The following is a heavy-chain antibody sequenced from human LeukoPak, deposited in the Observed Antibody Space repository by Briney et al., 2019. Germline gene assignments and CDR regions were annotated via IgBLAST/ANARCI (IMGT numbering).Heavy chain of an antibody. D-gene: IGHD2-2*01. Sequence: GGSLRRSCAASGFTFSSYSMNWVRQAPGKGLEWVSSISSSSSYIYYADSVKGRFTISRDNAKNSLYLQMNSLRAEDTAVYYCARISPCSSTSCPDYWGQGTLVTVSS. CDR2: ISSSSSYI. CDR3: ARISPCSSTSCPDY. J-gene: IGHJ4*02. CDR1: GFTFSSYS. V-gene: IGHV3-21*01.